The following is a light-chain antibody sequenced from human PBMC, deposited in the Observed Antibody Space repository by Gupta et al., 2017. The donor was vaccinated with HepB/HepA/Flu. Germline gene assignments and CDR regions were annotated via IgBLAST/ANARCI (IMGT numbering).Light chain of an antibody. CDR2: KDP. V-gene: IGLV3-25*03. CDR3: QTADGSGTYVV. Sequence: SLLTQPPSVSVSPGQTARITCPGDALSNHYAYWYQQKPGQSPVLLIYKDPRRPSGIPERFSGSSSGTTVTLPISGDQADDEADYHCQTADGSGTYVVFGGGTKLTVL. CDR1: ALSNHY. J-gene: IGLJ2*01.